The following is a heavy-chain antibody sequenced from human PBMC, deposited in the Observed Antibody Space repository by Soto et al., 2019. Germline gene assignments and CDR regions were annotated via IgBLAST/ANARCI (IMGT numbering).Heavy chain of an antibody. J-gene: IGHJ4*02. V-gene: IGHV3-33*01. CDR1: GFTFSSYG. D-gene: IGHD1-26*01. CDR2: IWYDGSNK. CDR3: ARDLRVGGSYYEGGDY. Sequence: GGSLRLSCAASGFTFSSYGMHWVRQAPGKGLEWVAVIWYDGSNKYYADSVKGRFTISRDNSKNTLYLQMNSLRAEDTAVYYCARDLRVGGSYYEGGDYWGQGTLVTVSS.